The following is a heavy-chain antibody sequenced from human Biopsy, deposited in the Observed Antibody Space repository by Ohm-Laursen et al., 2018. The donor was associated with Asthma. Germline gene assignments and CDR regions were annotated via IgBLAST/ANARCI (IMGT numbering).Heavy chain of an antibody. CDR1: GFAVSRDY. CDR2: IYSGGTS. CDR3: ARGDSSGWSHYYFDY. J-gene: IGHJ4*02. D-gene: IGHD6-19*01. V-gene: IGHV3-53*01. Sequence: SLRLSCTASGFAVSRDYMFWVRQAPGKGLEWVSVIYSGGTSHTADSVRGRFTISRDYSKNTLYLQIHSLRVEDTAVYYRARGDSSGWSHYYFDYWGQGTLVTVSS.